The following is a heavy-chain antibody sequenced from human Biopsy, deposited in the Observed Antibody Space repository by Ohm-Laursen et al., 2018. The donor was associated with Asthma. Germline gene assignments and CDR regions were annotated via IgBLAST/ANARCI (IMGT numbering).Heavy chain of an antibody. Sequence: TLSLTCAVSGGSISSGGYYWSWIRQHPGKGLEWIGYIYYSGSTYYNPSLESRVTVSVDTSKNQFSLKLSSVTAADTAVYYCARDLSGYCTSSACYGFDSWGQGTLVTVSS. CDR2: IYYSGST. D-gene: IGHD2-8*01. V-gene: IGHV4-31*11. J-gene: IGHJ5*01. CDR1: GGSISSGGYY. CDR3: ARDLSGYCTSSACYGFDS.